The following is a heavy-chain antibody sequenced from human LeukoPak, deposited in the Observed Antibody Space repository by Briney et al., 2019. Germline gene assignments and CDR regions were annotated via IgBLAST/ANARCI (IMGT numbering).Heavy chain of an antibody. CDR3: ARYRYGGPADY. J-gene: IGHJ4*02. D-gene: IGHD3-16*02. CDR2: VDHCGSP. CDR1: GYAIRTGYY. Sequence: SETLSLTCAVSGYAIRTGYYWGWLRQPPGKELEWIGSVDHCGSPYYTPSLKSRVTISVDTSKNHFSLSLNSVTVADTAVYYCARYRYGGPADYWGQGTLVTVSS. V-gene: IGHV4-38-2*01.